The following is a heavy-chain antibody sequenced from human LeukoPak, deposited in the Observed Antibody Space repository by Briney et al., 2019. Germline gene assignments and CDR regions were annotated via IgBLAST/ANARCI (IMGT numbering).Heavy chain of an antibody. CDR3: ARARSGYSYGYFYRNWFDP. J-gene: IGHJ5*02. V-gene: IGHV4-59*12. D-gene: IGHD5-18*01. Sequence: PSETLSLTCTVSGGSISSDYWSWVRQPPGKGLEWVGYIYYSGSTNYNPSLKSRVTIAVDTSKNQFSLKLSSVTAADTAVYYCARARSGYSYGYFYRNWFDPWGQGTLVTVSS. CDR2: IYYSGST. CDR1: GGSISSDY.